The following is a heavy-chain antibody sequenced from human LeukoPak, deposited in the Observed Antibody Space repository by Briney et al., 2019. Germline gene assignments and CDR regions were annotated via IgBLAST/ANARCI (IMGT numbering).Heavy chain of an antibody. CDR3: ARHRYTSSSSYFDF. CDR2: LYYGGTN. Sequence: SETLSLTCIVSGGSITTSGFYWAWIRRPPGKGLEWIGSLYYGGTNYYNPSLKSRVTISGDTSKNQFSLELASVTAADTAVYYCARHRYTSSSSYFDFWGQGTLVTVSS. V-gene: IGHV4-39*01. CDR1: GGSITTSGFY. J-gene: IGHJ4*02. D-gene: IGHD6-6*01.